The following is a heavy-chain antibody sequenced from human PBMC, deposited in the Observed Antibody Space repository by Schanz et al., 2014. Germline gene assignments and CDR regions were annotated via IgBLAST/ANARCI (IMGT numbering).Heavy chain of an antibody. J-gene: IGHJ4*02. CDR2: MNESHSTI. CDR3: ARKMVATIGGYFDN. Sequence: EVQLLESGGGLVEPGGSLRLSCAASGFSFSSYAMGWVRQARGKGLEWVSAMNESHSTIYYADSVRGRFTISRDNAENTLFLQMNSLRAEDTAVYYCARKMVATIGGYFDNWGQGTLXIVSS. D-gene: IGHD5-12*01. CDR1: GFSFSSYA. V-gene: IGHV3-23*01.